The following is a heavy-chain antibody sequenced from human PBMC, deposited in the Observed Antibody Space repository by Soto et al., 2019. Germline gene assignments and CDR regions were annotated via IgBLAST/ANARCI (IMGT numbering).Heavy chain of an antibody. D-gene: IGHD6-6*01. Sequence: EVQLVESGGGLVQPGGSLRLSCSVSGFTFNSAWMSWVRQAPGKGLEWVVNINQDGNEKFYVDSVMGRFTISRDNAKKSLCLQLNSLSVEDTAVYYFASTPVAARYFDYWGRGTLVTVSS. CDR3: ASTPVAARYFDY. V-gene: IGHV3-7*01. CDR1: GFTFNSAW. CDR2: INQDGNEK. J-gene: IGHJ4*02.